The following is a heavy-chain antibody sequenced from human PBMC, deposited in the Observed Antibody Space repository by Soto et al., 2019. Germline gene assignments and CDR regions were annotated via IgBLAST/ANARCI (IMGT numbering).Heavy chain of an antibody. Sequence: PSETLSLTCTVSGGSISSGDYYWSWIRQPPGKGLEWIGYIYYSGSTYYNPSLKSRVTISVDTSKNQFSLKLSSVTAADTAVYYCAMSGYYTVRGKNYYYGMDVWGQGTTVTGSS. J-gene: IGHJ6*02. CDR2: IYYSGST. CDR1: GGSISSGDYY. D-gene: IGHD3-3*01. V-gene: IGHV4-30-4*01. CDR3: AMSGYYTVRGKNYYYGMDV.